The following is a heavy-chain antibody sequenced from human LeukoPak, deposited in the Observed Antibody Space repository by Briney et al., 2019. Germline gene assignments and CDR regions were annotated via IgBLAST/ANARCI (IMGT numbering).Heavy chain of an antibody. CDR3: ARAAHDSSGYISFDY. D-gene: IGHD3-22*01. J-gene: IGHJ4*02. CDR2: IYYSGNT. Sequence: SETLSLTCTVSGVSISSSNSYWGWIRQPPGKGLEWIGSIYYSGNTYYNASLKSQVSISIDTSKNQFSLRLTSVTAADTAVYYCARAAHDSSGYISFDYRGQGTLVTVSS. V-gene: IGHV4-39*01. CDR1: GVSISSSNSY.